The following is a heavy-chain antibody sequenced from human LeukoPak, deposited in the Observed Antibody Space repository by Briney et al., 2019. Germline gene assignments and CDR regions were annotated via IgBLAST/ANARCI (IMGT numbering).Heavy chain of an antibody. CDR1: GYTFTSYD. J-gene: IGHJ6*02. CDR3: ARGASGSYRYYYYGMDV. V-gene: IGHV1-8*01. CDR2: MNPNSGNT. D-gene: IGHD1-26*01. Sequence: ASVKVSCKASGYTFTSYDINWVRQATGQGLEWMGWMNPNSGNTGYAQKFQGRVTMTRNTSISTAYMELSSLRSEDTAVYYCARGASGSYRYYYYGMDVWGQGTTVTVSS.